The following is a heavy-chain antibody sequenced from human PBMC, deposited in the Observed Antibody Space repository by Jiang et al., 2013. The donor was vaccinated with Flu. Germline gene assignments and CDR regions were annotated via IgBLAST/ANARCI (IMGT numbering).Heavy chain of an antibody. CDR3: AKDDWGYSYGPFDP. CDR1: GFTFSAYA. V-gene: IGHV3-23*01. D-gene: IGHD5-12*01. CDR2: ISGSGAIT. J-gene: IGHJ5*02. Sequence: GGLVQPGGSLRISCAASGFTFSAYAMTWVRQAPGKGLEWVSLISGSGAITDYADSVKGRFTISRDNSRNTLYLQMTSLRVEDTAIYYCAKDDWGYSYGPFDPWGQGTLVTVSA.